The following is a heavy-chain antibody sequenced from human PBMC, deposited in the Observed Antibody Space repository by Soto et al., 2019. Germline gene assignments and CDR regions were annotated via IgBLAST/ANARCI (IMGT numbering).Heavy chain of an antibody. D-gene: IGHD6-13*01. CDR2: FIPILGTL. V-gene: IGHV1-69*01. CDR1: GGTFSNFA. CDR3: ARFEKLVLH. J-gene: IGHJ1*01. Sequence: QVQLVQSGAEVKKPGSSVKVSCKASGGTFSNFAISWVRQAPGQELEWMGGFIPILGTLNYAQRFQGRHTISADESTSAAYMELSRLRSEDTAVYYCARFEKLVLHWGQGTLVTVSS.